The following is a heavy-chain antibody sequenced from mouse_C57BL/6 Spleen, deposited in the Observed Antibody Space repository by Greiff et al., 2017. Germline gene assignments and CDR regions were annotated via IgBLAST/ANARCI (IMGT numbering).Heavy chain of an antibody. CDR3: ANDYDDENYAMGY. D-gene: IGHD2-4*01. CDR2: IYPGDGDT. V-gene: IGHV1-82*01. Sequence: VQLQESGPELVKPGASVKISCKASGYAFSSSWMNWVKQRPGKGLEWIGRIYPGDGDTNYNGKFKGKATLTADKSSSTAYMQLSSLTSEDSAVYFCANDYDDENYAMGYWGQGTSVTVAS. CDR1: GYAFSSSW. J-gene: IGHJ4*01.